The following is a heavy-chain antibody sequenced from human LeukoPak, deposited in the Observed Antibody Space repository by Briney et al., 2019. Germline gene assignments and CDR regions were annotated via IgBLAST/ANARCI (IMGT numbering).Heavy chain of an antibody. J-gene: IGHJ6*02. CDR3: ARAYSSSWYHRSYYYYYGMDV. Sequence: SETLSLTCTVSGGSISSYYWSWIRQPPGKGLEWLGYIYYIGSTNYNPSLKSRVTISVDTSKNQFSLKLSSVTAADTAVYYCARAYSSSWYHRSYYYYYGMDVWGQGTTVTVSS. V-gene: IGHV4-59*08. CDR1: GGSISSYY. D-gene: IGHD6-13*01. CDR2: IYYIGST.